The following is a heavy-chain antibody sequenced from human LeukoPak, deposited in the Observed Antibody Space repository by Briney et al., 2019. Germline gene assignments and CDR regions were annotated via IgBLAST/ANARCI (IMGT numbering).Heavy chain of an antibody. J-gene: IGHJ4*02. V-gene: IGHV3-74*01. Sequence: GGSLRLSCAASGFTFSSYWMYWVRQAPGKGLVWVSRINSDGSGTSYADSVKGRFTISRDNAKNAMYLQMNSLRAEDTAVYYCARGYYGSGSPYWGQGTLVTVSS. D-gene: IGHD3-10*01. CDR2: INSDGSGT. CDR3: ARGYYGSGSPY. CDR1: GFTFSSYW.